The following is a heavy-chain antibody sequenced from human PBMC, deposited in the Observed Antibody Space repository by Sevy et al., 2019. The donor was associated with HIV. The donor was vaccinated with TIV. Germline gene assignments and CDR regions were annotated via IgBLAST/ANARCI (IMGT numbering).Heavy chain of an antibody. Sequence: ASVKVSCKASGYTFTGYYMHWVRQAPGQGLEWMGRINPNSGGTNYAQTFQGRVAMTRDTSISTAYMELSRLRSDDTAVDNFARDLGRSRHVVVDAMSHYYYGMDVWGQGATVTVSS. CDR1: GYTFTGYY. CDR3: ARDLGRSRHVVVDAMSHYYYGMDV. V-gene: IGHV1-2*06. CDR2: INPNSGGT. J-gene: IGHJ6*02. D-gene: IGHD2-15*01.